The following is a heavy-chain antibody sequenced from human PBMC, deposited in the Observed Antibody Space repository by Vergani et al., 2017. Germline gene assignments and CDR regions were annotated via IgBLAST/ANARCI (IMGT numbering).Heavy chain of an antibody. CDR1: GFTFSDYY. V-gene: IGHV3-11*05. CDR2: ISSSSSYT. D-gene: IGHD3-10*01. Sequence: QVQLVESGGGLVKPGGSLRLSCAASGFTFSDYYMSWIRQAPGKGLEWVSYISSSSSYTNYADSVKGRVTISRDNAKNSLYLQMNSLRAEDTAVYYCARDQVTIYGSGSYYYYYYGMDVWGQGTTVTVSS. J-gene: IGHJ6*02. CDR3: ARDQVTIYGSGSYYYYYYGMDV.